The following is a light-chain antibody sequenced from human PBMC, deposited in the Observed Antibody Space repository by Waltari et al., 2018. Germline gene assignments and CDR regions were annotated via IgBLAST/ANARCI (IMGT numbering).Light chain of an antibody. V-gene: IGLV3-21*02. J-gene: IGLJ3*02. Sequence: SYVVTQPPSLSVAPGQTANFICGGNNIGSQHVHGYQQKPGQAPILVVYDDTDRPSGIPERFSGSNSGNTATLTISRVEAGDEADYYCQVWDNSGDHPWVFGGGTKLTVL. CDR3: QVWDNSGDHPWV. CDR1: NIGSQH. CDR2: DDT.